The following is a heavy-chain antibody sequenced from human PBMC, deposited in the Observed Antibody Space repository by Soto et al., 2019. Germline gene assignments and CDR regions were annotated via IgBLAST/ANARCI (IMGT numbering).Heavy chain of an antibody. Sequence: PGGSLRLSCAASGFTFSSYAMSWVRQAPGKGLEWVSAISGSGGSTYYADSVKGRFTISRDNSKNTLYLQMNSLRAEDTAVYYCAKVTVSTIAVALFDYWGQGTLVTVSS. D-gene: IGHD6-19*01. CDR2: ISGSGGST. V-gene: IGHV3-23*01. J-gene: IGHJ4*02. CDR3: AKVTVSTIAVALFDY. CDR1: GFTFSSYA.